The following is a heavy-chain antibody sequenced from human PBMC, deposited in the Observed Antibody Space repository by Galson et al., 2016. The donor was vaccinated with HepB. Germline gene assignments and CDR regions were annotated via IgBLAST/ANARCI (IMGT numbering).Heavy chain of an antibody. CDR1: GYTFTTYY. J-gene: IGHJ6*02. D-gene: IGHD5-18*01. Sequence: SVKVSCKASGYTFTTYYMHWVRQAPGQGLEWMGVINPSGGRTSYAQEFQGRVTMTRDTSTSTVYMELSSLRSEDTAVYYCARVNSFGYYSYYAMDVWGQGTAVTVSS. CDR3: ARVNSFGYYSYYAMDV. V-gene: IGHV1-46*01. CDR2: INPSGGRT.